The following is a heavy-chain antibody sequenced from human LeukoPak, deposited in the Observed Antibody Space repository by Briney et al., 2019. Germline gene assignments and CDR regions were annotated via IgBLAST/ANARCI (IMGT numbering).Heavy chain of an antibody. Sequence: ASVKVSCKASGGTFSSYAISWVRQAPGQGLEWMGGIIPISGTANYAQEFQGRVTITADESTTTAYMELSSLKSEDTAAYYCATTMGYLQYCSGGSCYSMLDWGQGTLVTVSS. CDR3: ATTMGYLQYCSGGSCYSMLD. V-gene: IGHV1-69*13. D-gene: IGHD2-15*01. CDR1: GGTFSSYA. J-gene: IGHJ4*02. CDR2: IIPISGTA.